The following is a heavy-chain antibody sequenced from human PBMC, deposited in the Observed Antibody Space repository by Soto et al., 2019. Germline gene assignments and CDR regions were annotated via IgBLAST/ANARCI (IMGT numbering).Heavy chain of an antibody. Sequence: QVQLVESGGGVVQPGRSLRLSCAASGFTFSGYAMHWVRQAPGKGLDWVAVIYYDGNNRNYADSVKGRFTVSRDNSKNRLYLQMNSLRAEDTAVYYCARRTGSGSSGVYGMDFWGQGTTVTVSS. CDR3: ARRTGSGSSGVYGMDF. D-gene: IGHD3-22*01. CDR1: GFTFSGYA. CDR2: IYYDGNNR. J-gene: IGHJ6*02. V-gene: IGHV3-33*01.